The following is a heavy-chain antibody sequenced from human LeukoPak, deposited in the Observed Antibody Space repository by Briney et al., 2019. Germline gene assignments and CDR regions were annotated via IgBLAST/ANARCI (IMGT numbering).Heavy chain of an antibody. CDR1: GFTLSTYS. J-gene: IGHJ4*02. CDR3: ARETDSTLFDY. D-gene: IGHD2-2*01. V-gene: IGHV3-21*01. CDR2: ISSSSLYI. Sequence: GGSLRLSCAASGFTLSTYSLNWVRQAPGKGLEWVSSISSSSLYIYYADSVEGRFTISRDNAKNSLYLQMNSLRAEDTAIYYCARETDSTLFDYWGQGTLVTVSS.